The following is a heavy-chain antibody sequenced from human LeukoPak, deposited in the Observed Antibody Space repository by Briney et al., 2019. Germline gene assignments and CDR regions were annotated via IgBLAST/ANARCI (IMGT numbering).Heavy chain of an antibody. Sequence: SETLSLTCAVYGGSFSGYYWSWIRQPPGKGLEWIGEINHSGSTNYNPSLKSRVTISVDTSKNQFSLKLSSVTAADTAVYYCARVPFERRFLEWLSPRFDPWGQGTLVTVSS. D-gene: IGHD3-3*01. CDR2: INHSGST. CDR3: ARVPFERRFLEWLSPRFDP. CDR1: GGSFSGYY. V-gene: IGHV4-34*01. J-gene: IGHJ5*02.